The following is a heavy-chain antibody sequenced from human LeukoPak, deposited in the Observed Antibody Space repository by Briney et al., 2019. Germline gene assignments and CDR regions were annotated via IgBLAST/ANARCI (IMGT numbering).Heavy chain of an antibody. D-gene: IGHD6-19*01. V-gene: IGHV3-23*01. CDR3: ARDLIAVAGHYYYYYGMDV. CDR1: GFTFSSYA. Sequence: GGSLRLSCAASGFTFSSYAMSWVRQAPGKGLEWVSAISGSGGSTYYADSVKGRFTISRDNSKNTLYLQMNSLRAEDTAVYYCARDLIAVAGHYYYYYGMDVWGQGTTVTVSS. CDR2: ISGSGGST. J-gene: IGHJ6*02.